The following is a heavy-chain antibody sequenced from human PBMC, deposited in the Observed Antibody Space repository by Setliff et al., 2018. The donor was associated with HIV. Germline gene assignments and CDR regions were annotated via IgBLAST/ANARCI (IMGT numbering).Heavy chain of an antibody. CDR3: ARGPLYGYDRGYFDY. D-gene: IGHD5-12*01. CDR1: GYTFTSCF. Sequence: ASVKVSCKASGYTFTSCFMHWVRQAPGQGLEYMGIINPSDGTTDYTQKFQDRVTMTSDTSTSTVYMELRSLRSEDTAIYYCARGPLYGYDRGYFDYWGQGTLVTVSS. V-gene: IGHV1-46*01. J-gene: IGHJ4*02. CDR2: INPSDGTT.